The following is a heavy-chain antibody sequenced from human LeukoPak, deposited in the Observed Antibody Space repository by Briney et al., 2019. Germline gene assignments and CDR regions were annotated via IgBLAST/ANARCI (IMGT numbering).Heavy chain of an antibody. D-gene: IGHD3-3*01. V-gene: IGHV1-2*02. CDR2: INPNSGGT. Sequence: ASVKVSCKASGYTFTGYYMHWVRQAPGRGLEWMGWINPNSGGTNYAQKFQGRVTMTRDTSISTAYMELSRLRSDDTAVYYCASRIRRAIFGVAPGAFDIWGQGTMVTVSS. CDR1: GYTFTGYY. CDR3: ASRIRRAIFGVAPGAFDI. J-gene: IGHJ3*02.